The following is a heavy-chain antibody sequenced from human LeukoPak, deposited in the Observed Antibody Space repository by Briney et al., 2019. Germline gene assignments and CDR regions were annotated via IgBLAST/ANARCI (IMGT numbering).Heavy chain of an antibody. V-gene: IGHV3-23*01. Sequence: GGSLRLSCAASGFTFSTYAMNCVRQAPGKGLEWVSGICGSGGTTYYADSVQGRFTISRDNSKKTVFLQMNSLRAEDTAVYYCAKGDAVTAIFPLDYWGQGTLVIVSS. J-gene: IGHJ4*02. CDR2: ICGSGGTT. CDR1: GFTFSTYA. D-gene: IGHD2-21*02. CDR3: AKGDAVTAIFPLDY.